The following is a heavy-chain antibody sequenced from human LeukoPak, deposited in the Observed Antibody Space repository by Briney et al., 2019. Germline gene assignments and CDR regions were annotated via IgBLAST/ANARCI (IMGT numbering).Heavy chain of an antibody. J-gene: IGHJ4*02. Sequence: SETLSLTCTVPGGSISSSSYYWGWIRQPPGKGLEWIGSIYYSGSTYYNPSLKSRVTISVDTSKNQFSLKLSSVTAADTAVYYCARETGRVIVVVAHDYWGQGTLVTVSS. CDR3: ARETGRVIVVVAHDY. D-gene: IGHD3-22*01. V-gene: IGHV4-39*02. CDR1: GGSISSSSYY. CDR2: IYYSGST.